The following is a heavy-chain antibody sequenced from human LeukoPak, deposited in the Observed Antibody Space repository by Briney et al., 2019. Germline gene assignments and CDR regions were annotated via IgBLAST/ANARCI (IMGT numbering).Heavy chain of an antibody. J-gene: IGHJ4*02. CDR2: ISPNTGGT. Sequence: ASVKVSCKASGYTFTGYYMHWVRQAPGQGLEWLGWISPNTGGTHYAQNFQDRVTMTRDTSISTAYMDPSRLRSDDTAVYYCARDRGYSGYDVWGQGTLVTVSS. V-gene: IGHV1-2*02. D-gene: IGHD5-12*01. CDR3: ARDRGYSGYDV. CDR1: GYTFTGYY.